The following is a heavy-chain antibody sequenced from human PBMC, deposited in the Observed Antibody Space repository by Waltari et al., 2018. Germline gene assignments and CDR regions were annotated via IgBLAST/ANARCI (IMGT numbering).Heavy chain of an antibody. CDR2: IYYSGST. CDR1: GGSISSYY. CDR3: ARSGDSSSWYPGFDP. Sequence: QVQLQESGPGLVKPSETLSLTCTVSGGSISSYYWSWIRQPPGKGLEWIGYIYYSGSTNYNPSLKSRVTISVDTSKNQFSLKLSSVTAADTAVYYCARSGDSSSWYPGFDPWGQGTLLTVSS. V-gene: IGHV4-59*01. J-gene: IGHJ5*02. D-gene: IGHD6-13*01.